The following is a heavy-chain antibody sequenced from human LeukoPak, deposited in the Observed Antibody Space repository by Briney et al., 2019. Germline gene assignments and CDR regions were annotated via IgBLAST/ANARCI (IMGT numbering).Heavy chain of an antibody. CDR2: IKQDGSEK. V-gene: IGHV3-7*01. CDR1: GFTFSSYW. D-gene: IGHD3-3*01. Sequence: GGSLILSCAASGFTFSSYWMSWVRQAPGKGLEWVANIKQDGSEKYYVDSVKGRFTISRDNAKNSLYLQMNSLRAEDTAVYYCARVSRIYYDFWSGYSPFDYWGQGTLVTVSS. J-gene: IGHJ4*02. CDR3: ARVSRIYYDFWSGYSPFDY.